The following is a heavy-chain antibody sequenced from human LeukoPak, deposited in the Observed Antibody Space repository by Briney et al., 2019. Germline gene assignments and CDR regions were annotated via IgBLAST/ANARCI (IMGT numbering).Heavy chain of an antibody. V-gene: IGHV1-69*04. Sequence: SVKVSCKASGYTFTSYAISWVRQAPGQGLEWVGRVIPILGTANYAQRFQGRVTIIADKSTSTVYMELSSLTSEDTAMYYCARDGWMDVWGQGTTVTVSS. CDR1: GYTFTSYA. D-gene: IGHD2-15*01. CDR2: VIPILGTA. CDR3: ARDGWMDV. J-gene: IGHJ6*02.